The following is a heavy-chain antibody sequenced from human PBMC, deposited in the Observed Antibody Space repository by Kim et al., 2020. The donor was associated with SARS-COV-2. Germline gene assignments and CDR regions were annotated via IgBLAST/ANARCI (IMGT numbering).Heavy chain of an antibody. J-gene: IGHJ6*02. CDR1: GFTFDDYT. CDR2: ISWDGGST. V-gene: IGHV3-43*01. D-gene: IGHD3-10*01. CDR3: AKEGGVRGVIYNYYGMDV. Sequence: GGSLRLSCAASGFTFDDYTRHWVRQAPGKRLEWVSLISWDGGSTYYADSVNGLITISRDNSKNSLYLQMNSLRTEDTALYYCAKEGGVRGVIYNYYGMDVWGQESTVTVPS.